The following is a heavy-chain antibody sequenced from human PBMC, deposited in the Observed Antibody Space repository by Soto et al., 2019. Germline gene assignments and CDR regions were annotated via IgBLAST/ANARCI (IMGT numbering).Heavy chain of an antibody. CDR2: IKSKTDGGTT. CDR3: TTDQTPGYYYYMDV. V-gene: IGHV3-15*01. CDR1: GFTFSNAW. Sequence: GGSLRLSCAASGFTFSNAWMSWVRQAPGKGLEWVGRIKSKTDGGTTDYAAPVKGRFTISRDDSKNTLYLQMNSLKTEDTAVYYCTTDQTPGYYYYMDVWGKGTTVTVSS. J-gene: IGHJ6*03.